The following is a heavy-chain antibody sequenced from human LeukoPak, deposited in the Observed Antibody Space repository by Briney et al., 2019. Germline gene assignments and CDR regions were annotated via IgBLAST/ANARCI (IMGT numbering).Heavy chain of an antibody. V-gene: IGHV4-34*01. J-gene: IGHJ6*02. D-gene: IGHD3-22*01. Sequence: PSETLSLTCAVYGGSFSGYYWSWIRQPPGKGLEWIGEINHSGSTNYNPSLKSRVTISVDTSKNQFSLKLSSVTAADTAVYYCARDYPITMIVVDYGMDVWGQGTTVTVSS. CDR3: ARDYPITMIVVDYGMDV. CDR1: GGSFSGYY. CDR2: INHSGST.